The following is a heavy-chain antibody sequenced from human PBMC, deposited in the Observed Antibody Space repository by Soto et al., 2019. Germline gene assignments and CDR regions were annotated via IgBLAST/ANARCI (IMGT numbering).Heavy chain of an antibody. D-gene: IGHD4-17*01. J-gene: IGHJ6*03. V-gene: IGHV3-23*01. CDR2: ISGSGTST. CDR3: AKGYGDYFGLGFAYYMDV. CDR1: GFTFRNYA. Sequence: GGSLRLSCAASGFTFRNYAMTWVRQAPGRGLEWVSGISGSGTSTEYADSVKGRFTTSRGNSKDTLYLQMNSLTADDTAVYYCAKGYGDYFGLGFAYYMDVWGKGTTVTVSS.